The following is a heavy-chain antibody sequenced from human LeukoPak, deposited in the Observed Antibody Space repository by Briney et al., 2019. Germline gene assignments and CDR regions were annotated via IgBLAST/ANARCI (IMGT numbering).Heavy chain of an antibody. V-gene: IGHV4-59*08. J-gene: IGHJ4*02. CDR2: MYYSGNT. D-gene: IGHD3-10*01. Sequence: SETLSLTCAVYGGSFSGYYWSWIRQPPGKGLEWIGYMYYSGNTNYNTSLKSRVAMSIDTSKNQFSLKLSSVTAADTAIYYCASAKIWFGELLYFDYWGQGTLVTVSS. CDR3: ASAKIWFGELLYFDY. CDR1: GGSFSGYY.